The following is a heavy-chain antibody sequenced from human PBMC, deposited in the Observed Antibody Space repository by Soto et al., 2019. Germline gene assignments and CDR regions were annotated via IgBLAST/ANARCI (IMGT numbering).Heavy chain of an antibody. Sequence: PSETLSLTCTVSGDSISNSNYYWGWIRQPPGKGLEWIANIYYSGITYYNPSLKSRVAISVDTSKNQFPLKLSSVTAADTAIYYCARSNSGYYKWFDPWGQGTLVTVSS. CDR1: GDSISNSNYY. D-gene: IGHD3-22*01. CDR2: IYYSGIT. V-gene: IGHV4-39*01. J-gene: IGHJ5*02. CDR3: ARSNSGYYKWFDP.